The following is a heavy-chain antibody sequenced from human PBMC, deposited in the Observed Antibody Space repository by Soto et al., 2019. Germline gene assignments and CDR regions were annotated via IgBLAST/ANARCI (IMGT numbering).Heavy chain of an antibody. J-gene: IGHJ2*01. CDR1: GFTFSSYW. D-gene: IGHD6-6*01. CDR2: IKQDGSDK. V-gene: IGHV3-7*01. CDR3: VYSISSVWYFDL. Sequence: EVQLVESGGGLVQPGGSLRLSCAASGFTFSSYWMTWVRQAPGKGLEWVANIKQDGSDKYYVDSVKGRFTISRDNAKNSLDLQMNSLRAEDTAVYYCVYSISSVWYFDLWGRGTLVTVSS.